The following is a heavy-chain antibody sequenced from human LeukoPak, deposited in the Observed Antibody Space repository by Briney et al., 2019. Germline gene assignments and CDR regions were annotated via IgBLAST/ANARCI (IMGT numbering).Heavy chain of an antibody. V-gene: IGHV3-23*01. D-gene: IGHD2-2*01. Sequence: GGSLRLSCAASGFTFSSYAMSWVRQAPGKGLEWVSAISGSGGSTYFADSVKGRFTISRDNSKNTLYMQMNTLRPEDTAVYYCAKGQYCTSTSCSPGGNWGQGTLVTVSS. J-gene: IGHJ4*02. CDR2: ISGSGGST. CDR1: GFTFSSYA. CDR3: AKGQYCTSTSCSPGGN.